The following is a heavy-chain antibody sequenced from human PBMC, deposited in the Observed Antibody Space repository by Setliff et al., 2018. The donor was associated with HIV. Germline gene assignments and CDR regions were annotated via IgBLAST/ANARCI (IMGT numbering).Heavy chain of an antibody. CDR2: IIPVFGTG. V-gene: IGHV1-69*13. D-gene: IGHD4-17*01. CDR1: GATFSSYA. CDR3: ARSRSPYGEKYYFDS. J-gene: IGHJ4*02. Sequence: SVKVSCKASGATFSSYAISWVRQAPGQGLEWMGGIIPVFGTGNSARKFQGRLAITADESTGTAYMDLSSLTSEDTAMYYCARSRSPYGEKYYFDSWGQGTLVTVSS.